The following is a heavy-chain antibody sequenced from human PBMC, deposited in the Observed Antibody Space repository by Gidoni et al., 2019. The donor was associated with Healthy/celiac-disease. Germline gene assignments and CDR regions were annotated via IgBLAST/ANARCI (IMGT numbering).Heavy chain of an antibody. CDR2: ISSSSSYI. D-gene: IGHD1-1*01. Sequence: EVPLVESGGGLVHPGGSLRLSCAASAFTFSSYSMNWVRQAPGKGLEWVSSISSSSSYIYYADSVKGRFTISRDNAKNSLYLQMNSLRAEDTAVYYCARDGRTTYYYYGMDVWGQGTTVTVSS. CDR1: AFTFSSYS. V-gene: IGHV3-21*01. CDR3: ARDGRTTYYYYGMDV. J-gene: IGHJ6*02.